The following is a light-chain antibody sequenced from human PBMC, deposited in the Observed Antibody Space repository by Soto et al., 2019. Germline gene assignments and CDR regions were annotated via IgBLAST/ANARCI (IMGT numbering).Light chain of an antibody. Sequence: QSALTQPASVSGSPGQSITISCTGTLSDIGGYNFISWYQHHPGKAPKLVIYDVNNRPSGISYRFSGSKSGNTASLTISGLQAEDEADYYCASYTRTTTLVFGGGTKVTVL. CDR1: LSDIGGYNF. CDR2: DVN. J-gene: IGLJ2*01. CDR3: ASYTRTTTLV. V-gene: IGLV2-14*01.